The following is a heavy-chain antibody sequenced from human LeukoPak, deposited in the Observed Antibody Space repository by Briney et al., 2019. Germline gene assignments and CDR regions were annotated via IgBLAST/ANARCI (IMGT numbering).Heavy chain of an antibody. J-gene: IGHJ4*03. V-gene: IGHV5-51*01. CDR1: GYSFTSYW. CDR2: IYPGDSDT. D-gene: IGHD3-22*01. CDR3: SKLPGYGRRGSMGHIYH. Sequence: GESLKISCKGSGYSFTSYWIGWVRQMPGKGLEWMGIIYPGDSDTRYSPSFQGQVTISADKSISTAYLQWSSLKASDTAMHDCSKLPGYGRRGSMGHIYHWGQGTLVTRSS.